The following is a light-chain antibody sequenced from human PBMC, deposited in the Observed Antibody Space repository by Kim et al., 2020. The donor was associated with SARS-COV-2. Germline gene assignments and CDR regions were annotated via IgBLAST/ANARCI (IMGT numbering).Light chain of an antibody. CDR2: DAS. CDR1: QSVASNY. CDR3: QQYGTSPCT. Sequence: IVLTQSPGTLSLSPGETATLSCRASQSVASNYLAWYQQKPGQAPRLLIFDASTRATGISDRLSGSGSGTDFSLTISRLEPEDFAVYYCQQYGTSPCTFGQGTKLEI. V-gene: IGKV3-20*01. J-gene: IGKJ2*02.